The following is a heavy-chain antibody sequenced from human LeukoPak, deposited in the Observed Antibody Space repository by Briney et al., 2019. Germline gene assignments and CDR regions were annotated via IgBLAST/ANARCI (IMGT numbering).Heavy chain of an antibody. J-gene: IGHJ3*02. V-gene: IGHV4-59*01. D-gene: IGHD3-10*01. CDR2: LYFSGST. CDR1: GGSISSCY. CDR3: ARLGVKGYRAFYI. Sequence: SETLSLTCTVSGGSISSCYWSWLRQPPGKGLEGVGYLYFSGSTSYTSSLNSRVTISVDTTKNQFSLKLSSVTAADAAVYYCARLGVKGYRAFYIWGQGTMVTVSS.